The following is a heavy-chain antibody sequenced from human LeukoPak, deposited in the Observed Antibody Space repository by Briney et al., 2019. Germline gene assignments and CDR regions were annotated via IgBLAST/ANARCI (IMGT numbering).Heavy chain of an antibody. CDR1: GFTFTNYA. CDR3: AKVTSGDYVADPFDI. Sequence: GGSLRLSCAASGFTFTNYAMSWVRQAPGKGLEWVSGIRGSGGSTYYADSVKGRFTISRDNSKNTLYLQMNSLRAEDTAIYYCAKVTSGDYVADPFDIWGQGTMVTVSS. V-gene: IGHV3-23*01. CDR2: IRGSGGST. J-gene: IGHJ3*02. D-gene: IGHD4-17*01.